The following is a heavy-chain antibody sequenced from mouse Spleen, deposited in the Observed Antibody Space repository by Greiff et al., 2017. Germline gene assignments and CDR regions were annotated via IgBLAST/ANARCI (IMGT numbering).Heavy chain of an antibody. V-gene: IGHV5-9-3*01. J-gene: IGHJ2*01. CDR1: GFTFSSYA. Sequence: DVKLVESGGGLVKPGGSLKLSCAASGFTFSSYAMSWVRQTPEKRLEWVATISSGGSYTYYPDSVKGRFTISRDNAKNTLYLQMSSLRSEDTAMYYCARHRDGYDDYWGQGTTLTVS. CDR2: ISSGGSYT. CDR3: ARHRDGYDDY. D-gene: IGHD2-2*01.